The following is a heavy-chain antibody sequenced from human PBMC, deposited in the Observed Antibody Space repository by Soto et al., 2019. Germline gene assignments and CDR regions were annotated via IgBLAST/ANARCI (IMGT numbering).Heavy chain of an antibody. D-gene: IGHD3-22*01. Sequence: QVQLVQSGAEVKKPGASVKVSCKASGYTFTSYGISWVRQAPGQGLEWMGWISAYNGNTNYAQKLQGRVTMTTDTSRSPAHMELRSLRSDDTAVYYCAITQLPHYYDSSGPRHWLDPWGQGTLVTVSS. V-gene: IGHV1-18*01. CDR1: GYTFTSYG. J-gene: IGHJ5*02. CDR2: ISAYNGNT. CDR3: AITQLPHYYDSSGPRHWLDP.